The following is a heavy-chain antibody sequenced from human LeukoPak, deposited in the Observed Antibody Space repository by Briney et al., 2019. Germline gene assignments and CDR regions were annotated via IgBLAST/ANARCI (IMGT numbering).Heavy chain of an antibody. CDR2: ISYDGSKK. V-gene: IGHV3-30*18. CDR1: GFTFSNCG. J-gene: IGHJ4*02. D-gene: IGHD6-19*01. CDR3: AKDRAVAANDFDY. Sequence: PGGSLRLSCAASGFTFSNCGMHWVRQAPGKGLEWVAVISYDGSKKYYADSVKGRFTFSRDNSKNTLYLQMNSLRAEDTAVYYCAKDRAVAANDFDYWGQGTLVTVSS.